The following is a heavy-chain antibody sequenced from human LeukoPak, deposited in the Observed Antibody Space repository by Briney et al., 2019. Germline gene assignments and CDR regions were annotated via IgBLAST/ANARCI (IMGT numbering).Heavy chain of an antibody. CDR1: GGSISSYY. CDR2: IYYSGNT. J-gene: IGHJ4*02. CDR3: AGMATTQDY. D-gene: IGHD5-12*01. V-gene: IGHV4-59*06. Sequence: SETLSLTCTVSGGSISSYYWTWIRQHPGKGLEWIGYIYYSGNTNYNPSLKSRVTISIDTSKSHFSLQVSSVTAADTALYYCAGMATTQDYWGQGTLVTVSS.